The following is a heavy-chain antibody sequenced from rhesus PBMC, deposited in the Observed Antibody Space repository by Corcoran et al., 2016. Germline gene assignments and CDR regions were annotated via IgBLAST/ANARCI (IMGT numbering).Heavy chain of an antibody. V-gene: IGHV4-169*02. Sequence: QLKLQESGPGLVNPSEILSVTLAVSGGSISSSYWAWTSSAPGKGLEWIGYGYCSGSSTNSNPSLKRRVTLSVDTSKNQLSLKLSSVTAADTAVYYCAREDFGFDYWGQGVLVTVSS. D-gene: IGHD3-3*01. CDR2: GYCSGSST. CDR3: AREDFGFDY. CDR1: GGSISSSY. J-gene: IGHJ4*01.